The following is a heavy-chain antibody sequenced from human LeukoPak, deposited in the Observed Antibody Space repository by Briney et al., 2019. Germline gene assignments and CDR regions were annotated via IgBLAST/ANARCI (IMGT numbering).Heavy chain of an antibody. Sequence: GRSLRLSCAASGFTFSSYAMQWVRQAPGKGLEWVAVISYDGSDKNYADSVKGRFTISRDNSKNTLYLQMNSLRADDTAVYYCARAVCRSGGYYFDYWGQGTLVIVSS. CDR3: ARAVCRSGGYYFDY. D-gene: IGHD6-19*01. V-gene: IGHV3-30*04. J-gene: IGHJ4*02. CDR1: GFTFSSYA. CDR2: ISYDGSDK.